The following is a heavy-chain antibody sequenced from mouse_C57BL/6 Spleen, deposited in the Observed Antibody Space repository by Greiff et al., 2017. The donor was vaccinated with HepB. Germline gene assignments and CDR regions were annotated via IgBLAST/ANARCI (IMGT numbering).Heavy chain of an antibody. CDR3: ARGVITTVVAKNDFDY. D-gene: IGHD1-1*01. CDR2: IYPGSGST. CDR1: GYTFTSYW. V-gene: IGHV1-55*01. J-gene: IGHJ2*01. Sequence: QVQLQQPGAELVKPGASVKMSCKASGYTFTSYWITWVKQRPGQGLEWIGDIYPGSGSTNYNEKFKSKATLTVDTSSSTAYMQLSSLTSEDSAVYYCARGVITTVVAKNDFDYWGQGTTLTVSS.